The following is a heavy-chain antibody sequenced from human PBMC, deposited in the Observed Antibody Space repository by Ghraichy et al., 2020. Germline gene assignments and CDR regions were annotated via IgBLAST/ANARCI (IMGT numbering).Heavy chain of an antibody. Sequence: GGSLRLSCVGSGFTFSSYSLNWVRQSPGKGLEWVSYITSSGSFRSYADSVKGRFTISRDNAQNSLYLQMNSLRDEDTAVYYCARGSPVVRFYYYDGMDFWGQGPRVTVSS. CDR1: GFTFSSYS. D-gene: IGHD4-23*01. V-gene: IGHV3-48*02. CDR2: ITSSGSFR. CDR3: ARGSPVVRFYYYDGMDF. J-gene: IGHJ6*02.